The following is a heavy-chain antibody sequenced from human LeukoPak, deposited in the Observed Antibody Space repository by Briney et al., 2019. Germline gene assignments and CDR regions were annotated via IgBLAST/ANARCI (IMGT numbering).Heavy chain of an antibody. V-gene: IGHV3-21*01. D-gene: IGHD3-3*01. Sequence: GGSLRLSCAASGFTFSSYNMKWVRQAPGKGLEWVSSISSRSSYIFYADSVKGRFTISRDNAKKSLYLQMNSLRAEDTAVYYCASGVTYFDYWGQGTLVTVSS. CDR3: ASGVTYFDY. CDR1: GFTFSSYN. CDR2: ISSRSSYI. J-gene: IGHJ4*02.